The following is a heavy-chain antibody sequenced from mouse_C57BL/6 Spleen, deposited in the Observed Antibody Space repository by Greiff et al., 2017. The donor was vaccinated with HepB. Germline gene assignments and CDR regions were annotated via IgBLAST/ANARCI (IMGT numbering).Heavy chain of an antibody. V-gene: IGHV1-80*01. CDR3: ARSSYYGSNLYYAMDY. D-gene: IGHD1-1*01. CDR1: GYAFSSYW. J-gene: IGHJ4*01. Sequence: QVQLQQSGAELVKPGASVKISCKASGYAFSSYWMNWVKQRPGKGLGWIGQIYPGDGDTNYNGKFKGKATLTADKSSSTAYMQLSSLTSEDSAVYFCARSSYYGSNLYYAMDYWGQGTSVTVSS. CDR2: IYPGDGDT.